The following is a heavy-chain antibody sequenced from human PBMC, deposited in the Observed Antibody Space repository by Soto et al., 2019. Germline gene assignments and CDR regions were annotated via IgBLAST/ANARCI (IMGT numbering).Heavy chain of an antibody. CDR1: GDSISSSNW. CDR2: INHSGST. V-gene: IGHV4-4*02. CDR3: ARATGSPVREGRFDP. Sequence: SETLSLTCAVSGDSISSSNWWSWVRQPPGKGLEWIGEINHSGSTNYHPSLKSRLLISVDKSKNQFSLKLRSVTAADTAVYYGARATGSPVREGRFDPWGQGTRVTVSS. J-gene: IGHJ5*02. D-gene: IGHD1-1*01.